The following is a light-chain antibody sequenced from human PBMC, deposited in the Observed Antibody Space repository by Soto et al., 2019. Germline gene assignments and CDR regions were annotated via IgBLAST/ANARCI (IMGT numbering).Light chain of an antibody. Sequence: QLVLTQSPSASASLGASVKLTCTLSSGHSSYAIAWHQQQPEKGPRYLMKLYSDGSHSKGDGIPDRFSASSSGAERYLTISSLQSEDEADYYCQTWGAGIVVFGGGTKVTVL. CDR3: QTWGAGIVV. V-gene: IGLV4-69*01. J-gene: IGLJ2*01. CDR1: SGHSSYA. CDR2: LYSDGSH.